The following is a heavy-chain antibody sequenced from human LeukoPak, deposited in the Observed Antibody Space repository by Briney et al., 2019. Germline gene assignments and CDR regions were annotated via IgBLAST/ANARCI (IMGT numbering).Heavy chain of an antibody. D-gene: IGHD2-15*01. CDR1: GYCITSGYY. Sequence: PSETLSLTCAVSGYCITSGYYWCWIRQPPGKGLEWIGSIYHSWSTYYNPSLMSRVTISVDTSKNQFSLKLSSVTAADTAVYYCAREDRRGVVANWFDPGGEGTLVTVSS. V-gene: IGHV4-38-2*02. CDR3: AREDRRGVVANWFDP. J-gene: IGHJ5*02. CDR2: IYHSWST.